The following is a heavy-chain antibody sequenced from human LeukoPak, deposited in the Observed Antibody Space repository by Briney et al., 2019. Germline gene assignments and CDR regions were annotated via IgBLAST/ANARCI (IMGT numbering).Heavy chain of an antibody. Sequence: GGSLRLSCAASGFTFSDYYMSWIRQAPGKGLEWDSYISSSGSTIYYADFVKGRFTISRDNAKNSLYLQMNSLRAEDTAVYYCARSYSGSNSFDYWGQGALVTVSS. CDR1: GFTFSDYY. J-gene: IGHJ4*02. CDR3: ARSYSGSNSFDY. D-gene: IGHD1-26*01. CDR2: ISSSGSTI. V-gene: IGHV3-11*04.